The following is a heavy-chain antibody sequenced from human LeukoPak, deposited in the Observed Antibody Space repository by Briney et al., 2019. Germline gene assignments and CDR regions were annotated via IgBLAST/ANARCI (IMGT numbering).Heavy chain of an antibody. V-gene: IGHV3-30*02. CDR1: GFTFSSYG. D-gene: IGHD2-2*02. J-gene: IGHJ4*02. CDR2: IRYDGSNK. Sequence: PWGSLRLSCAASGFTFSSYGMHWVRQAPGKGLEWVAFIRYDGSNKYYADSVKGRFTISRDNSKNTLYLQMNSLRAEDTAVYYCAKVGPYCSSTSCYIEDYWGQGTLVTVSS. CDR3: AKVGPYCSSTSCYIEDY.